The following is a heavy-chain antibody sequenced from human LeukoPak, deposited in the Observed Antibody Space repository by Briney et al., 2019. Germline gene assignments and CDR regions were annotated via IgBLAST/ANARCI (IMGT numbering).Heavy chain of an antibody. CDR2: IKEDGSEK. V-gene: IGHV3-7*01. CDR3: ARDSSGYQ. D-gene: IGHD3-22*01. J-gene: IGHJ4*02. CDR1: GFTFSTYW. Sequence: GSQRLSFAASGFTFSTYWMSWVRQAPGKGLEWVANIKEDGSEKYYGDSVKGRFTISRDNAKNSLYLQMNSLRAEDTAVYYCARDSSGYQWGQGTLVTVSS.